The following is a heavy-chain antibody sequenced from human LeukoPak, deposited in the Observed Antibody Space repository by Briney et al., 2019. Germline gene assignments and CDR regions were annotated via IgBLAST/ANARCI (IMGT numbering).Heavy chain of an antibody. CDR3: ARLSRIAAAAYYYYGMDV. D-gene: IGHD6-13*01. J-gene: IGHJ6*02. V-gene: IGHV4-34*01. Sequence: SQTLSLTCAVYGGSFSGYYWSWIRQPPGKGLEWIGEINHSGSTNYNPSLKSRVTISVDTSKNQFSLKLSSVTAADTAVYYCARLSRIAAAAYYYYGMDVWGQGTTVTVSS. CDR1: GGSFSGYY. CDR2: INHSGST.